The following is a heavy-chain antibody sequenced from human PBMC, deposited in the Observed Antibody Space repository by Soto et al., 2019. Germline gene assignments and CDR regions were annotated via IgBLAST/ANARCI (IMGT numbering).Heavy chain of an antibody. Sequence: PSETLSLTCIVSGGSISDTSYYWGWIRQPPGEGLEWIGSMFYSGSTYYNPSLNSRVTMSADTSKNQFYLKLTSVTAADTALYYCARLKSSYSGSWYGGGFFDLWGQGTLVTVSS. V-gene: IGHV4-39*01. CDR2: MFYSGST. CDR1: GGSISDTSYY. CDR3: ARLKSSYSGSWYGGGFFDL. J-gene: IGHJ4*02. D-gene: IGHD6-13*01.